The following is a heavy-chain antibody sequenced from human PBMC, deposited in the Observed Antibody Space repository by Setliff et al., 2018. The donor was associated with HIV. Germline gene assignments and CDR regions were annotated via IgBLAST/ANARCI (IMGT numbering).Heavy chain of an antibody. D-gene: IGHD4-17*01. V-gene: IGHV4-59*11. CDR2: ISDRGTT. CDR1: GGSISSHY. Sequence: PSETLSLTCTVSGGSISSHYWSWIRQPPGKGLEWIAWISDRGTTNYNPSLKSRVTLSVDTSKRQFSLRMTSVTAADTAAYYCAIFFVTSVTTQDHWGQGTLVTVSS. J-gene: IGHJ4*02. CDR3: AIFFVTSVTTQDH.